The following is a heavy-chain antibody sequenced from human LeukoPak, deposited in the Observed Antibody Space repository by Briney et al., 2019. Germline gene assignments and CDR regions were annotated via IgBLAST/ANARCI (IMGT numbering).Heavy chain of an antibody. CDR2: ISSSVSTI. Sequence: PGGSLRLSCAASGFTFSDYYMSWVRQAPGKGLEWVSYISSSVSTIYYADSVKGRFTISRDNAKNSLYLQMNSLRAEDTAVYYCARDRDVEWLQLGWYFDLWGRGTLVTVSS. J-gene: IGHJ2*01. D-gene: IGHD5-24*01. CDR1: GFTFSDYY. CDR3: ARDRDVEWLQLGWYFDL. V-gene: IGHV3-11*01.